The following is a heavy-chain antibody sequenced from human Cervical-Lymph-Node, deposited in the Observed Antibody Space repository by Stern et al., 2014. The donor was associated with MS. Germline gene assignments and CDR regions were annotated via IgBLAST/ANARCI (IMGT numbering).Heavy chain of an antibody. J-gene: IGHJ4*02. CDR1: GFVFRNYA. CDR2: VSFDGRDK. V-gene: IGHV3-30*18. D-gene: IGHD1-26*01. Sequence: VKLVESGGGVVQPGRSLRLSCVASGFVFRNYAAHWVRQPPGKGLEWVALVSFDGRDKYYTDSVKGRFTVSRDNSKNTLYLEMNSLRPEDTAVYYCAKGGSGSYLDWGQGSLVTVSS. CDR3: AKGGSGSYLD.